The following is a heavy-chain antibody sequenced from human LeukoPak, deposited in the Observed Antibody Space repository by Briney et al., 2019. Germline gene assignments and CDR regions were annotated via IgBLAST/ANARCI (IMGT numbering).Heavy chain of an antibody. CDR3: ARVGRGDYVWGSYSFDL. CDR2: ISNSGST. D-gene: IGHD3-16*01. CDR1: GDSISSYY. V-gene: IGHV4-59*01. Sequence: SETLSLTCTVSGDSISSYYWSWIRQPPGKGLEWIGYISNSGSTNYNPSLKSRVTISVDTSENHFSLKLSSVTAADTAIYYCARVGRGDYVWGSYSFDLWGQGTLVTVSS. J-gene: IGHJ4*02.